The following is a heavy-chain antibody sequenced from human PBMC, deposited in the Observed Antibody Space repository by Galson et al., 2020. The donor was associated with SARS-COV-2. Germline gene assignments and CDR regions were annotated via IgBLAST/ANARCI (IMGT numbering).Heavy chain of an antibody. CDR2: IESDVTTT. Sequence: GGSLRLSCAASGFTFSSYLMHWVRQGPGKGLEWLSRIESDVTTTTYADSVKGRFTISRDNAKNTLYLQMNSLRAEDTGLYYCAGSPPRLVILYYYFYGMDVWGQGTTVTVSS. CDR1: GFTFSSYL. V-gene: IGHV3-74*01. CDR3: AGSPPRLVILYYYFYGMDV. J-gene: IGHJ6*02. D-gene: IGHD3-16*02.